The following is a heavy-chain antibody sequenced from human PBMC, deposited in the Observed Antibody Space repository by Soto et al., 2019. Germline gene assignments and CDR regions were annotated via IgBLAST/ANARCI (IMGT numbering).Heavy chain of an antibody. D-gene: IGHD5-18*01. V-gene: IGHV1-69*13. CDR1: GGTFSSYA. J-gene: IGHJ4*02. CDR3: ATAHSYGSDFVY. CDR2: IIPIFGTA. Sequence: SVKVSCKASGGTFSSYAISWVRQAPGQGLEWMGGIIPIFGTANYAQKFQGRVTITADESTSTAYMELSSLRSEDTAVYYCATAHSYGSDFVYWGQGTLVTVSS.